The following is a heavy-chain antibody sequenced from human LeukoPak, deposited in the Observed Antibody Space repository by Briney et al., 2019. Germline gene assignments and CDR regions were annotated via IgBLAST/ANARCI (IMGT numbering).Heavy chain of an antibody. J-gene: IGHJ4*02. Sequence: GGSLRLSCAASGFTFSSYAMSWVRQAPGKGLEWVSGINWNGDSTGYADSVKGRFTISRDNAKNSLYLQMNSLRAEDTALYYCARAYGLWFGELLGPFDYWGQGTLVTVSS. CDR2: INWNGDST. V-gene: IGHV3-20*04. CDR3: ARAYGLWFGELLGPFDY. CDR1: GFTFSSYA. D-gene: IGHD3-10*01.